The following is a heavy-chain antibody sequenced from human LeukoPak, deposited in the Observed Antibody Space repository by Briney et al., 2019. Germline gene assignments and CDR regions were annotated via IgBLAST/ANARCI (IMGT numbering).Heavy chain of an antibody. CDR2: INHSGST. J-gene: IGHJ4*02. V-gene: IGHV4-34*01. Sequence: PSETLSLTCAVYGGSFSGYYWSWIRQPPGKGLGWIGEINHSGSTNYNPSLKSRVTISVDTSKNQFSLKLSSVTAADTAVYYCARGTRGVIITVPFDYWGQGTLVTVSS. CDR1: GGSFSGYY. D-gene: IGHD3-10*01. CDR3: ARGTRGVIITVPFDY.